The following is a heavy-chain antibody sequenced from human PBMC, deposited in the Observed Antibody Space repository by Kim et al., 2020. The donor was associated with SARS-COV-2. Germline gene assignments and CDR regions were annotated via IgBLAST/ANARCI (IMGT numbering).Heavy chain of an antibody. CDR1: GGTFSSYA. CDR3: AGQRGRGYSGYDDY. V-gene: IGHV1-69*13. J-gene: IGHJ4*02. Sequence: SVKVSCKASGGTFSSYAISWVRQAPGQGLEWMGGIIPIFGTANYAQKFQGRVTITADESTSTAYMELSSLRSEDTAVYYCAGQRGRGYSGYDDYWGQGTLVTVSS. D-gene: IGHD5-12*01. CDR2: IIPIFGTA.